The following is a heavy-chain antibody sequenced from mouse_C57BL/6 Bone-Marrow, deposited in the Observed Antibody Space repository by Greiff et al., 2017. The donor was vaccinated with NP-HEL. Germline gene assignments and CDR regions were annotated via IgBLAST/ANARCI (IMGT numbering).Heavy chain of an antibody. J-gene: IGHJ1*03. Sequence: EVKVVESGGGLVKPGGSLKLSCAASGFTFSSYAMSWVRQTPEKRLEWVATISDGGSYTYYPDNVKGRFTISRDNAKNNLYLQMSHLKSEDTAMYYCASYYDYWYFDVWGTGTTVTVSS. CDR1: GFTFSSYA. CDR2: ISDGGSYT. D-gene: IGHD2-4*01. CDR3: ASYYDYWYFDV. V-gene: IGHV5-4*03.